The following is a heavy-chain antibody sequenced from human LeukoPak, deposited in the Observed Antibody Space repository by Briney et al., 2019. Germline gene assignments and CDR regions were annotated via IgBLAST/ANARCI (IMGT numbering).Heavy chain of an antibody. CDR2: IYYGGST. Sequence: PGGSLRLSCAASGFTFSSYAMHWVRQPPGKGLEWIGSIYYGGSTYYNASLRSRVTTSVDTSKNQFSLKLSSVTAADTAVYYCAKSTYYYDTFVNAFDFWGQGTVVTVSS. V-gene: IGHV4-39*07. CDR3: AKSTYYYDTFVNAFDF. J-gene: IGHJ3*01. CDR1: GFTFSSYA. D-gene: IGHD3-22*01.